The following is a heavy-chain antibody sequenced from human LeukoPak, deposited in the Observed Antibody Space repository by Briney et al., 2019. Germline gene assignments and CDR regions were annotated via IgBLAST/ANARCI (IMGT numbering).Heavy chain of an antibody. D-gene: IGHD2-15*01. J-gene: IGHJ6*03. CDR3: AKGPDIVVVVAATPNYYMDV. V-gene: IGHV3-30*18. CDR1: GFTFSSYV. Sequence: GGSLRLSCAASGFTFSSYVMHWVRQAPGKGLEWVAVISYDGSNKYYADSVKGRFTISRDNSKNTLYLQMNSLRAEDTAVYYCAKGPDIVVVVAATPNYYMDVWGKGTTVTVSS. CDR2: ISYDGSNK.